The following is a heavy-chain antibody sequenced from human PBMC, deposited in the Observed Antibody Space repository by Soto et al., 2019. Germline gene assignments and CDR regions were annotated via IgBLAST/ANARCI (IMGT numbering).Heavy chain of an antibody. Sequence: QVQLVESGGGVVQPGRSLRVSCAASGFNFSTYAMHWVRQAPGKGLEWVAVISYNGGHEFYADSVMGRFTISRDNSKNTLYLEMRSLRVEETAVYYCARDQRDKFSTGWYRIDYWGQGTLVTVSS. V-gene: IGHV3-30-3*01. CDR3: ARDQRDKFSTGWYRIDY. CDR2: ISYNGGHE. D-gene: IGHD6-19*01. J-gene: IGHJ4*02. CDR1: GFNFSTYA.